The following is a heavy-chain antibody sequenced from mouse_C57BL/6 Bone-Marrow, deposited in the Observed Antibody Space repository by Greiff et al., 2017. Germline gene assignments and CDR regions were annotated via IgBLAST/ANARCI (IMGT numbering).Heavy chain of an antibody. CDR1: GFTFSSYA. J-gene: IGHJ3*01. V-gene: IGHV5-4*01. CDR3: ARDPYDYDGRVFAY. D-gene: IGHD2-4*01. CDR2: ISDGGSYT. Sequence: EVKLMESGGGLVKPGGSLKLSCAASGFTFSSYAMSWVRQTPEKRLEWVATISDGGSYTYYPDNVKGRFTISRDNAKNNLYLQMSHLKSEDTAMYYCARDPYDYDGRVFAYWCQGTLVTVSA.